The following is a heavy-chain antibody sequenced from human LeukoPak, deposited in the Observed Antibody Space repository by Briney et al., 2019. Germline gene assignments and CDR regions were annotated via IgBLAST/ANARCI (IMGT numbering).Heavy chain of an antibody. Sequence: PSETLSLTCSVSGASITSNYWSWIRQPPGKGLEWIGNIYTSGSTNYNPSLKSRVTISVDTSKNQFSLKLSSVTAADTAVYYCARDGGWGLQLVYWGQGTLVTVSS. CDR2: IYTSGST. CDR1: GASITSNY. CDR3: ARDGGWGLQLVY. D-gene: IGHD5-24*01. J-gene: IGHJ4*02. V-gene: IGHV4-4*08.